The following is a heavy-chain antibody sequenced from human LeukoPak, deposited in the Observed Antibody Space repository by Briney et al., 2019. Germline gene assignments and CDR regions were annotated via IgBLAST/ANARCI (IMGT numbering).Heavy chain of an antibody. CDR1: GFPFSFYE. CDR3: ARGTNYGDY. CDR2: IGSSGSTT. V-gene: IGHV3-48*03. J-gene: IGHJ4*02. Sequence: GGSLRLSCAVSGFPFSFYEVNWVRQAPGQGLEWVSNIGSSGSTTYYADSVKGRFTISRDNAKNSLFLHMSSLRAEDTAVYYCARGTNYGDYWGQGTLVTVSS. D-gene: IGHD1-7*01.